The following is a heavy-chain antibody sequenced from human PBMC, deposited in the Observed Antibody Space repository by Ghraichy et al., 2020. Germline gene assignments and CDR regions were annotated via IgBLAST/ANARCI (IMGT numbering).Heavy chain of an antibody. Sequence: SETLSLTCAVYGGSFSGYYWSWIRQPPGKGLEWLGEINHSGSTNYNPSLKSRVTISVDTSKNQFSLKLSSVTAADTAVYYCARGRPTYYGSGSYYNRFRGERYYFDFWGQGTLVTVSS. CDR1: GGSFSGYY. CDR2: INHSGST. J-gene: IGHJ4*02. CDR3: ARGRPTYYGSGSYYNRFRGERYYFDF. V-gene: IGHV4-34*01. D-gene: IGHD3-10*01.